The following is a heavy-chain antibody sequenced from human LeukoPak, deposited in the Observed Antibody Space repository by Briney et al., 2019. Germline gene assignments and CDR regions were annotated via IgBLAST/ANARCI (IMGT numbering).Heavy chain of an antibody. V-gene: IGHV3-30*02. J-gene: IGHJ3*02. Sequence: GGSLRLSCAASGFTFSSYGMHWVRQAPGKGLEWVAFMRYDGSNKYYADSVKGRFTISRDNFKNTLYLQMNSLRAEDTAVYYCAKFKYDFWSGYPNDAFDIWGQGTMVTVSS. CDR1: GFTFSSYG. CDR3: AKFKYDFWSGYPNDAFDI. D-gene: IGHD3-3*01. CDR2: MRYDGSNK.